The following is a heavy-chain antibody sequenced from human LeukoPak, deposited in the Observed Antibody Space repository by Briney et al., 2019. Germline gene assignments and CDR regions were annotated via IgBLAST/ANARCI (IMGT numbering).Heavy chain of an antibody. CDR2: IYSGDSDT. D-gene: IGHD2-21*01. V-gene: IGHV5-51*01. CDR3: ARTYCGGDCYFPHYFDY. CDR1: GYIFTSYL. J-gene: IGHJ4*02. Sequence: GVALKISCKGAGYIFTSYLIGWGRQMAGEGLEWMGIIYSGDSDTRYSPSFEGQVTISADNSISTAYLQWSSLKASDTAMYYCARTYCGGDCYFPHYFDYWGQGTLVTVSS.